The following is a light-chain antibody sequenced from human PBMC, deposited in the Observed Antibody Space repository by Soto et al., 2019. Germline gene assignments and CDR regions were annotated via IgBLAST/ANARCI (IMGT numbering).Light chain of an antibody. CDR3: QQYNSYPWT. V-gene: IGKV1-5*01. Sequence: DIQMTQSPSTLSASVGDRVTITCRASQSISNWLGWYQQKPGKAPKLLIYDVSRLESGVPSRFSGSGSGTEFTLTISSLQPDDFATYYCQQYNSYPWTFGQGTKVEIK. CDR2: DVS. J-gene: IGKJ1*01. CDR1: QSISNW.